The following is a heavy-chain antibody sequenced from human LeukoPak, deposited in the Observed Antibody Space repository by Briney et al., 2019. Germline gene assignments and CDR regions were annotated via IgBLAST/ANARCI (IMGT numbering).Heavy chain of an antibody. CDR2: INPSGGST. D-gene: IGHD1-26*01. V-gene: IGHV1-46*01. J-gene: IGHJ4*02. CDR1: GYTFTSYY. CDR3: ARDLPRGELLYNYFDY. Sequence: ASVKVSCKASGYTFTSYYMHWVRQAPGQGLEWMGIINPSGGSTSYAQKFQGRVTMTRDMSTSTVYMELSSLRSEDTAVYYCARDLPRGELLYNYFDYWGQGTLVTVSS.